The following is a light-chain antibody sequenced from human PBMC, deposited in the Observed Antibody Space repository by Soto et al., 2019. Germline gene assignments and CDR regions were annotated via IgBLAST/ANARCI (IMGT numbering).Light chain of an antibody. CDR1: QSVSSSY. CDR3: QQFNNWPPVWT. J-gene: IGKJ1*01. CDR2: GVS. V-gene: IGKV3-15*01. Sequence: DIVLTQSPDTLSLSPGERATLSCRASQSVSSSYLAWYQQKPGQAPRLLIYGVSTRATGIPARFSGSGSGTEFTLTISSLQSEDFALYYCQQFNNWPPVWTFGQGTKVDIK.